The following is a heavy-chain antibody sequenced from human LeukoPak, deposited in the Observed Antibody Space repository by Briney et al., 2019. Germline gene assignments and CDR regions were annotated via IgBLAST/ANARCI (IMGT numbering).Heavy chain of an antibody. D-gene: IGHD6-13*01. J-gene: IGHJ4*02. Sequence: ASVKVSCKAFGYTFNSYGVSWVRQAPGQGLEWMGWISAYNGNTKYAQKFQGRVTMTIDTSTSTAYMELRSLRSDDTAVYYCARDLDSSSWLDYWGQGTLVTVSS. CDR1: GYTFNSYG. V-gene: IGHV1-18*01. CDR2: ISAYNGNT. CDR3: ARDLDSSSWLDY.